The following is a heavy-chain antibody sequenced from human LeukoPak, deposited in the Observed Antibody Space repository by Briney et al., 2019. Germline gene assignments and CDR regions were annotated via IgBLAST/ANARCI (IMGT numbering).Heavy chain of an antibody. V-gene: IGHV1-18*01. Sequence: ASVKVSCKASGYTFTSYGISWVRQAPGQGLEWMGWISAYNGNTNYAQKLQGRVTMTTDTSTSTAYTELRSLRSDDTAVYYCARGGRPYYYDSSGYQKVEYFQHWGQGTLVTVSS. D-gene: IGHD3-22*01. J-gene: IGHJ1*01. CDR3: ARGGRPYYYDSSGYQKVEYFQH. CDR1: GYTFTSYG. CDR2: ISAYNGNT.